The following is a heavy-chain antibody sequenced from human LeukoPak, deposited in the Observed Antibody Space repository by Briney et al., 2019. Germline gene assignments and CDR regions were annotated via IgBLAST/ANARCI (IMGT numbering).Heavy chain of an antibody. J-gene: IGHJ6*04. CDR2: INPSGGST. CDR3: ARDRQIMLWFGELSHNYYYYGMDV. Sequence: ASVKVSCKASGYTFTSYYMHWVRQAPGQGLEWMGIINPSGGSTSYAQKFQGRVTMTRDTSTSTVYMELSSLRSEDTAVYYCARDRQIMLWFGELSHNYYYYGMDVWGKGTTVTASS. V-gene: IGHV1-46*01. D-gene: IGHD3-10*01. CDR1: GYTFTSYY.